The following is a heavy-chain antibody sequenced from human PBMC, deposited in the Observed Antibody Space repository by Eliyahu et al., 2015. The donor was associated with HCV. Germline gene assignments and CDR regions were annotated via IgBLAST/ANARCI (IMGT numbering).Heavy chain of an antibody. D-gene: IGHD6-19*01. CDR2: ISDTGSTI. CDR3: ARDQDEGHSSGWRGFYYYGMDV. J-gene: IGHJ6*02. CDR1: GFXFSDYX. V-gene: IGHV3-11*01. Sequence: QVQLVESGGGLVKPGGSLRLSCAASGFXFSDYXMSXLRRAPGKGLXWVSYISDTGSTIYYADSLKGRFTVSRDNVKKSLYLEMNSLRVEDTAVYYCARDQDEGHSSGWRGFYYYGMDVWGQGTTVTVS.